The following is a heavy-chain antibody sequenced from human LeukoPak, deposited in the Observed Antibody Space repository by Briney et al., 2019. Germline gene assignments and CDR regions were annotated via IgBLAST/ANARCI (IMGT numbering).Heavy chain of an antibody. CDR1: GFRFNEYD. D-gene: IGHD4-17*01. V-gene: IGHV3-13*01. Sequence: GGSLRLSCEASGFRFNEYDMHWVRHVTGKGLEWVSHIGTGTDTHYAGSVKGRFTISRENAKNSLYLQMHSLTAGDTGVYYCTRDRRADYGRNDDAFDIWGQGTTVIVSS. CDR3: TRDRRADYGRNDDAFDI. CDR2: IGTGTDT. J-gene: IGHJ3*02.